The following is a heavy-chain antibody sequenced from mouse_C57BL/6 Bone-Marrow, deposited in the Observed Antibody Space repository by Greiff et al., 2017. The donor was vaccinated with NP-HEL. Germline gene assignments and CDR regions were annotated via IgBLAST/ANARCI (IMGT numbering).Heavy chain of an antibody. Sequence: QVQLQQSGAELVMPGASVKLSCKASGYTFTSYWMHWVKQRPGQGLEWIGEIDPSDSYTNYNQKFKGKSTLTVDKSSSTAYMQLSSLTSEDSAVYYCAREELEGAWFAYWGQGTLVTVSA. J-gene: IGHJ3*01. CDR1: GYTFTSYW. V-gene: IGHV1-69*01. CDR3: AREELEGAWFAY. CDR2: IDPSDSYT.